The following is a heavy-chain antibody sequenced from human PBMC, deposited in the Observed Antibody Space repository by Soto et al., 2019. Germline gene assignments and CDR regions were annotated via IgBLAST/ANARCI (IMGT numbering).Heavy chain of an antibody. J-gene: IGHJ6*02. D-gene: IGHD3-10*01. CDR1: GFTFSNYA. CDR2: ISGTGGGT. Sequence: EVHLLESGGGLVQPGGSLRLSCAASGFTFSNYAMNWVRQAPGNGLELVSVISGTGGGTNNADSAKGRFTTSRDNSKHTLYLPMNSLRAEDTAVYYCAKRAFYGSGIPNYYGMDVWGQGTAVTVSS. CDR3: AKRAFYGSGIPNYYGMDV. V-gene: IGHV3-23*01.